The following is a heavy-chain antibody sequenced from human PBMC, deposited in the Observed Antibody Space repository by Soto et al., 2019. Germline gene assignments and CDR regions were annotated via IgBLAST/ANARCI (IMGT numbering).Heavy chain of an antibody. J-gene: IGHJ6*04. Sequence: EVQLVESGGDLVQPGGALRLSCAASGITVNNNSMSWVRQAPGKGLEWVSVIYSGGSTGYADSVKGRFTISRDKPKNTVYLQRNGLRAEDTAVYYCARDVGVWGRGTTVTVSS. CDR2: IYSGGST. V-gene: IGHV3-66*01. CDR3: ARDVGV. CDR1: GITVNNNS.